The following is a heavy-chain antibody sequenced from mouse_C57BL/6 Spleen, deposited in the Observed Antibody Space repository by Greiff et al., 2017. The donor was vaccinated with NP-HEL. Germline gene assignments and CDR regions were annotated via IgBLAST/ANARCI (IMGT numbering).Heavy chain of an antibody. CDR3: ARRWDVWYFDV. Sequence: VKLQQPGAELVMPGASVKLSCKASGYTFTSYWMHWVKQRPGQGLEWIGEIDPSDSYTNYNQKFKGKSTLTVDKSSSTAYMQLSSLTSEDSAVYYCARRWDVWYFDVWGTGTTVTVSS. D-gene: IGHD4-1*01. J-gene: IGHJ1*03. CDR1: GYTFTSYW. CDR2: IDPSDSYT. V-gene: IGHV1-69*01.